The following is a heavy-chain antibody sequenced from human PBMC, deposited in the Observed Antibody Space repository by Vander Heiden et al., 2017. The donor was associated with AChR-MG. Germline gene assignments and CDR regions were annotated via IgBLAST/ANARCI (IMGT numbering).Heavy chain of an antibody. V-gene: IGHV1-69*01. Sequence: QVHLVQSGAEVEKPGSSVQVSCKASGGPFRSVAISWVRQAPGHGLEWMGGIIPSFGTANYAQKFQGRVTITADESTSTAYMELSSLRSEDTAVYYCATEMGLTVTTRSYMDVWGKGTTVTVSS. CDR1: GGPFRSVA. CDR3: ATEMGLTVTTRSYMDV. J-gene: IGHJ6*03. CDR2: IIPSFGTA. D-gene: IGHD4-17*01.